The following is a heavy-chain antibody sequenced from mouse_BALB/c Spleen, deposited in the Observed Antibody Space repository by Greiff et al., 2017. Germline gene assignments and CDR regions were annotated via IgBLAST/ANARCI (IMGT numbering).Heavy chain of an antibody. J-gene: IGHJ4*01. CDR2: ISSGSSTI. V-gene: IGHV5-17*02. D-gene: IGHD2-3*01. CDR1: GFTFSSFG. CDR3: ARCDGYYGDAMDY. Sequence: EVHLVESGGGLVQPGGSRKLSCAASGFTFSSFGMHWVRQAPEKGLEWVAYISSGSSTIYYADTVKGRFTISRDNPKNTLFLQMTSLRSEDTAMYYCARCDGYYGDAMDYWGQGTSVTVSS.